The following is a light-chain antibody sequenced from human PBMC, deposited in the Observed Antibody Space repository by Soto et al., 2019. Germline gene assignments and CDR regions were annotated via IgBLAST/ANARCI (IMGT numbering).Light chain of an antibody. V-gene: IGKV1-9*01. CDR2: VAS. Sequence: IQLTQSPSVLSASVGDRVTITCRASQGISNYLAWYQQAPGKAPKPLIYVASTLQSGVPSRFSGSGSGTEFTLTISSLQPEDFATYYCQQLNSYPSFGPGTKVEIK. CDR3: QQLNSYPS. J-gene: IGKJ3*01. CDR1: QGISNY.